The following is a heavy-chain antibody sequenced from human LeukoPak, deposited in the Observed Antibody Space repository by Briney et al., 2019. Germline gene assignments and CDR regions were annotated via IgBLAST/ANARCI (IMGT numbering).Heavy chain of an antibody. V-gene: IGHV5-51*01. CDR3: ARSSSEPYCSSTSCYTAYYLDY. CDR1: GYSFASYW. CDR2: IHPSDSDT. D-gene: IGHD2-2*02. J-gene: IGHJ4*02. Sequence: GESLKISCKGSGYSFASYWIGWVRQMPGKGLEWMGIIHPSDSDTRYSPSFQGQVTISADKSISTAYLQWSSLKASDTAMYYCARSSSEPYCSSTSCYTAYYLDYWGQGTLVNVSS.